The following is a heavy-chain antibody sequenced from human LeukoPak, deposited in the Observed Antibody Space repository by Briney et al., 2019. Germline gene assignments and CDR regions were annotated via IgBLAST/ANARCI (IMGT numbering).Heavy chain of an antibody. D-gene: IGHD5-12*01. CDR1: GYSFTNYW. Sequence: GESLKISCQTSGYSFTNYWIGWVRQMPGKGLEWMAIIYPGDSDTRYSPSFHGQVIISADKSISTAYLQWNSLKASDTAMYYCASGGYGTFDSWGQGTLVTVSS. CDR3: ASGGYGTFDS. J-gene: IGHJ4*02. CDR2: IYPGDSDT. V-gene: IGHV5-51*01.